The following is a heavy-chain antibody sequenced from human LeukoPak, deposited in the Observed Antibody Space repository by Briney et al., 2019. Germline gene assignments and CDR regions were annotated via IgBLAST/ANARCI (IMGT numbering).Heavy chain of an antibody. J-gene: IGHJ5*02. CDR2: IYYSGST. V-gene: IGHV4-59*12. CDR3: ARGPSRPDRPAWVYFDP. D-gene: IGHD5/OR15-5a*01. Sequence: SETLSLTCTVSGGSISTYYWSWIRQPPGKGLEWIGYIYYSGSTSYNPPLKSRVTISLDKSKNQCSLKLNSVTAADTAVYYCARGPSRPDRPAWVYFDPWGQGTLVTVSS. CDR1: GGSISTYY.